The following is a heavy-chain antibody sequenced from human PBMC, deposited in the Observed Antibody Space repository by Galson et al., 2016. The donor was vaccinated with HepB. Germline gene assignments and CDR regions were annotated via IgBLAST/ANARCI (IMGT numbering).Heavy chain of an antibody. Sequence: SLRLSCAASQVYFRLPRMAWVRQAPGRGLEGVASIGYSTSYIFYADSVRRRFTIYRDNAKKPMHLQMDSLRVEDTATYYCGRTGWEANWPKYFDLWGQGIVVTVSS. CDR3: GRTGWEANWPKYFDL. J-gene: IGHJ4*02. V-gene: IGHV3-21*01. CDR2: IGYSTSYI. D-gene: IGHD1-26*01. CDR1: QVYFRLPR.